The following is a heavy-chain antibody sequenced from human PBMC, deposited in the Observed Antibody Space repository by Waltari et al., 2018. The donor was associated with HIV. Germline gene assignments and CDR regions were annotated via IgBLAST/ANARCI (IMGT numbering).Heavy chain of an antibody. CDR2: INPNSGGT. J-gene: IGHJ6*02. Sequence: QVQLVQSGAEVKKPGASVKVSCKASGYTLTGYYMHWVRQAPGQGLEWMGWINPNSGGTNYAQKFQGRVTMTRDTSISTAYMELSRLRSDDTAVYYCARVISMSSSLGVWTYYGMDVWGQGTTVTVSS. CDR3: ARVISMSSSLGVWTYYGMDV. D-gene: IGHD6-13*01. V-gene: IGHV1-2*02. CDR1: GYTLTGYY.